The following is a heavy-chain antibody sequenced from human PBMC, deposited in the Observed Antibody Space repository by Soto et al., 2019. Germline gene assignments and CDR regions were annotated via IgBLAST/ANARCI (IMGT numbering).Heavy chain of an antibody. V-gene: IGHV3-30*18. J-gene: IGHJ6*03. CDR3: AKSLLEWLSDYYYYYMDV. CDR1: GFTFSSYG. CDR2: ISYDGSNK. D-gene: IGHD3-3*01. Sequence: GGSLRLSCAASGFTFSSYGMHWVRQAPGKGLEWVAVISYDGSNKYYADSVKGRFTISRDNSKNTLYLQMNSLRAEDTAVYYCAKSLLEWLSDYYYYYMDVWGKGTTVTVSS.